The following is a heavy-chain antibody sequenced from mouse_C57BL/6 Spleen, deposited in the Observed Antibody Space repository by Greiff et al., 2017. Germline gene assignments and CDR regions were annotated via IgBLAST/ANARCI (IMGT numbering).Heavy chain of an antibody. D-gene: IGHD4-1*01. CDR1: GYAFSSSW. CDR3: ARTGTGYFDV. CDR2: IYPGDGDT. J-gene: IGHJ1*03. V-gene: IGHV1-82*01. Sequence: VQLKESGPELVQPGASVKISCKASGYAFSSSWMNWVKQRPGRGLEWIGRIYPGDGDTNYNGKFKGKATLTADKSSSTAYMQLSSLTSEDSAVYFCARTGTGYFDVWGTGTTVTVSS.